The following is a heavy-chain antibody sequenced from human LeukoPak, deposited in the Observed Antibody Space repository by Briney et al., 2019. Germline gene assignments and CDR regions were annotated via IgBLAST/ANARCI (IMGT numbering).Heavy chain of an antibody. CDR2: IWNDGSNN. CDR1: GFTFSSYG. D-gene: IGHD5-24*01. J-gene: IGHJ4*02. V-gene: IGHV3-33*01. Sequence: GRSLTLSCAPSGFTFSSYGMHWVRQAPGKLLEWVAVIWNDGSNNYYADSVKGRFTISRDNSKNTLYLQMNSLRAEDTAVYYCARDGWVITVREMGDFDYWGQGTLVTVSS. CDR3: ARDGWVITVREMGDFDY.